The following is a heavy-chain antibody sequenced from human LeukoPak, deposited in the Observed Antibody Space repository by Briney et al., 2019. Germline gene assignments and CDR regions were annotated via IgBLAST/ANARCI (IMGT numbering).Heavy chain of an antibody. D-gene: IGHD6-19*01. Sequence: PSETLSLTCTVSGVSISSSSYYWSWIRQPPGTGLEWIGEIHHSGSTNYNPSLKSRVTISVVTSKNQFSLKLSSVTAADTDVYYCARGRGSSGWYGGFDYWGQGTLVTVSS. CDR2: IHHSGST. CDR1: GVSISSSSYY. V-gene: IGHV4-39*07. J-gene: IGHJ4*02. CDR3: ARGRGSSGWYGGFDY.